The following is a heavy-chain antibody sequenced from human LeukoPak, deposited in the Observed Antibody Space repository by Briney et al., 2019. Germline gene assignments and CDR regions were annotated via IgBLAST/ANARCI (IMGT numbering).Heavy chain of an antibody. CDR1: GFTVSGNY. CDR3: AGSGGRFPYYMDV. CDR2: MYTLGDT. Sequence: SGGSLRLSCTASGFTVSGNYMNWVRQPPGKGLEWVSVMYTLGDTYYADSVRGRFTISRDNSKNTLYLHMNSLRAEDTAVYYCAGSGGRFPYYMDVWGKGTTVTISS. D-gene: IGHD1-26*01. J-gene: IGHJ6*03. V-gene: IGHV3-66*01.